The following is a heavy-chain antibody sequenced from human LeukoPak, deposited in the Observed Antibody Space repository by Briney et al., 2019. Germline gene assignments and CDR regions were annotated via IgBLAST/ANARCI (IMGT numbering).Heavy chain of an antibody. J-gene: IGHJ6*02. V-gene: IGHV1-46*01. CDR1: GYTFPSYF. CDR2: INPTGGST. Sequence: ASVKVSCKASGYTFPSYFMHWVRQAPGQGLEWMGIINPTGGSTTYAQKFQGRVTMTRDTSTSTAYMELSSLRSEDTAVYYCARDTGLERQYYYYYGMDVWGQGTTVTVSS. D-gene: IGHD1-1*01. CDR3: ARDTGLERQYYYYYGMDV.